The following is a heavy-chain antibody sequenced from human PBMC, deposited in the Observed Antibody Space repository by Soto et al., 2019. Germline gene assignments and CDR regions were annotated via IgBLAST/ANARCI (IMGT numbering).Heavy chain of an antibody. D-gene: IGHD3-3*01. CDR3: ARSRFRALHGFWSGYYTYPSYYYGMDV. V-gene: IGHV4-34*01. Sequence: SETLSLTCAVYGGSFNDYYWSWIRQPPGKGLEWIGEINHSGSTNYNPPLKSRVTISVDTSKNQFSLKLSSVTAADTAVYYCARSRFRALHGFWSGYYTYPSYYYGMDVWGQGTTVTVSS. CDR2: INHSGST. J-gene: IGHJ6*02. CDR1: GGSFNDYY.